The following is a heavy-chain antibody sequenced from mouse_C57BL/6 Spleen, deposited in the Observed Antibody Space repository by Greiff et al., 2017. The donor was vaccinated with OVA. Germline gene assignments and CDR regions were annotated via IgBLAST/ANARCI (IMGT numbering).Heavy chain of an antibody. CDR2: INPNNGGT. J-gene: IGHJ3*01. D-gene: IGHD4-1*01. CDR1: GYTFTDYY. V-gene: IGHV1-26*01. CDR3: ARSGSLDFWCAY. Sequence: VQLQQSGPELVKPGASVKISCKASGYTFTDYYMNWVKQSHGKSLEWIGDINPNNGGTSYNQKFKGKATLTVDKSSSTAYMELRSLTSEDSAVYYCARSGSLDFWCAYWGQGTLVTVSA.